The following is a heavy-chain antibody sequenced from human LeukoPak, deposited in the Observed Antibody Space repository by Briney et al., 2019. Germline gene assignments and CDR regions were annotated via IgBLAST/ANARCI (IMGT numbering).Heavy chain of an antibody. V-gene: IGHV3-30*18. CDR2: ISYDGSNK. D-gene: IGHD2-21*01. CDR1: GFTFSNAW. J-gene: IGHJ4*02. CDR3: AKDMWY. Sequence: PGGSLRLSCAASGFTFSNAWMSWVRQAPGKGLEWVAVISYDGSNKYYADSVKGRFTISRDNSKNTLYLQMNSLRAEDTAVYYCAKDMWYWGQGTLVTVSS.